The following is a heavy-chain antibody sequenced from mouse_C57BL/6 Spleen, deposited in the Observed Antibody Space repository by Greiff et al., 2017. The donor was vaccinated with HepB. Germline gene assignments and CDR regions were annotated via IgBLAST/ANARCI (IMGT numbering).Heavy chain of an antibody. Sequence: QVQLQQSGAELVRPGASVTLSCKASGYTFTDYDMHWVKQTPVHGLEWIGAIDPETGGTAYNQKFKGKAILTADKASSTAYMELRSLTSEDSAVYYCTRSLENWGQGTTLTVSS. D-gene: IGHD6-2*01. CDR1: GYTFTDYD. CDR3: TRSLEN. CDR2: IDPETGGT. J-gene: IGHJ2*01. V-gene: IGHV1-15*01.